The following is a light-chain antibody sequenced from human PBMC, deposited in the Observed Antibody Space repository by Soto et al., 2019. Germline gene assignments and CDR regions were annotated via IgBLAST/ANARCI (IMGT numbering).Light chain of an antibody. Sequence: EIVLTQSPATLSLSPGERATLSCSASQSVSSYLAWYQQKPGQAPRLLIYDASNRATGIPARFSGSGSGTDFTLNISSLEPEDFAVYYCHHRSNWRTFGQGTRLEIK. J-gene: IGKJ5*01. CDR1: QSVSSY. CDR3: HHRSNWRT. V-gene: IGKV3-11*01. CDR2: DAS.